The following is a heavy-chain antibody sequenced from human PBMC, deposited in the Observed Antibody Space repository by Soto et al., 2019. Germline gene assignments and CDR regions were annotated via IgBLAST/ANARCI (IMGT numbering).Heavy chain of an antibody. D-gene: IGHD3-10*01. CDR1: GGSFSGYY. V-gene: IGHV4-34*01. CDR3: ARDGPERKLDY. Sequence: SETLSLTCAVYGGSFSGYYWSWIRQPPGKGLEWIGEINHSGSTNYNPSLKSRVTISVDTSKNQFSLKLRSEDTAVYYCARDGPERKLDYWGQGTLVTVSS. CDR2: INHSGST. J-gene: IGHJ4*02.